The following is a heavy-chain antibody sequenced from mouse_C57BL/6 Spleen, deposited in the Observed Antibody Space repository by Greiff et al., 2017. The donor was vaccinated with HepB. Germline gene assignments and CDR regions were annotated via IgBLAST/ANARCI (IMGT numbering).Heavy chain of an antibody. Sequence: DVHLVESGGGLVKPGGSLKLSCAASGFTFSSYAMSWVRQTPEKRLEWVATISDGGSYTYYPDNVKGRFTISRDNAKNNLYLQMSHLKSEDTAMYYCASRGGDYWGQGTSVTVSS. V-gene: IGHV5-4*01. CDR1: GFTFSSYA. CDR2: ISDGGSYT. CDR3: ASRGGDY. J-gene: IGHJ4*01.